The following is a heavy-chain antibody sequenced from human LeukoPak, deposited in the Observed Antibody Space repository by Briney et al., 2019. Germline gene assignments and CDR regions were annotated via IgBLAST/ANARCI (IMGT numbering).Heavy chain of an antibody. V-gene: IGHV4-39*07. D-gene: IGHD3-10*01. CDR1: GGSISSSSYY. CDR3: VRDSITVRGATDY. J-gene: IGHJ4*02. Sequence: SETLSLTCTVSGGSISSSSYYWGWIRQPPGKGLEWIGSIYYSGSTYYNPSLKSRVTISVDTSKNQFSLKLSSVTAADTAVYYCVRDSITVRGATDYWGQGTLVTVSS. CDR2: IYYSGST.